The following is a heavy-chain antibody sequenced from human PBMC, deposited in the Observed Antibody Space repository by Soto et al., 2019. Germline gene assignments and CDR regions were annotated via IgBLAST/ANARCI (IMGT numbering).Heavy chain of an antibody. D-gene: IGHD6-19*01. V-gene: IGHV3-66*01. CDR2: IYSGGST. J-gene: IGHJ1*01. Sequence: EVQLVESGGGLVQPGGSLRLSCAASGFTVSSNYMGWVRQAPGKGLEWVSVIYSGGSTYYADSVKGRFTISRDNSKNTLYLQMNSLRAEDTAVYYCARDRIAVAGNPEYFQHWGQGTLVTVSS. CDR1: GFTVSSNY. CDR3: ARDRIAVAGNPEYFQH.